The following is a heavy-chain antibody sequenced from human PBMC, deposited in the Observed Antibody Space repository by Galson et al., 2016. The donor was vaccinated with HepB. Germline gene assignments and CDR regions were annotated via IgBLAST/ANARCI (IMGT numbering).Heavy chain of an antibody. J-gene: IGHJ4*02. D-gene: IGHD3-9*01. V-gene: IGHV3-48*01. CDR1: GFTFSSYS. CDR3: ARAFLRYDILTGMGYFDY. CDR2: ISSSSSTI. Sequence: SLRLSCAASGFTFSSYSMNWVRQAPGKGLEWVSYISSSSSTIYYADSVKGRFTISRDNAKNSLSLQMNSLRAEDTAVYYCARAFLRYDILTGMGYFDYWGQGTLVTVSS.